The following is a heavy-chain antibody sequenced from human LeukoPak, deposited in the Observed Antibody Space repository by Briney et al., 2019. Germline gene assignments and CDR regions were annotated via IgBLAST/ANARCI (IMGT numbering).Heavy chain of an antibody. J-gene: IGHJ5*02. Sequence: GASVKVSCKASGYTFTGYYMHWVRQAPGQGLEWMGWINPNSGGTNYAQKFQGRVTMTRDTSISTAYMELSRLRSDDTAVYYCATNILVRDIINWFDPWGQGILVTVSS. CDR1: GYTFTGYY. D-gene: IGHD3-10*01. V-gene: IGHV1-2*02. CDR3: ATNILVRDIINWFDP. CDR2: INPNSGGT.